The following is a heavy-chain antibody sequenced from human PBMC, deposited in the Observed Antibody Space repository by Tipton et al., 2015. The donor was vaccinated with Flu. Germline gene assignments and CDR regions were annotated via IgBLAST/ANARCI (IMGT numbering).Heavy chain of an antibody. V-gene: IGHV3-53*01. J-gene: IGHJ4*02. CDR3: ARRAFYGDYGGCLDY. CDR1: GFTVSSNY. Sequence: QLVQSGGGLIQPGGSLRLSCAASGFTVSSNYMSWVRQAPGKGLEWVSVIYSDGTNTYYAGSVKGRFTISRDNSKNTVYLQMDSLRAEDTAVYYCARRAFYGDYGGCLDYWGQGTLVTVAS. CDR2: IYSDGTNT. D-gene: IGHD4-17*01.